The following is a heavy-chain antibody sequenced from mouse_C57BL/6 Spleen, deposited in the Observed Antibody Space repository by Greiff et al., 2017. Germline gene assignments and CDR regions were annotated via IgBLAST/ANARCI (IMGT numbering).Heavy chain of an antibody. CDR1: GYTFTSYW. CDR2: IYPGSGST. V-gene: IGHV1-55*01. D-gene: IGHD3-2*02. J-gene: IGHJ3*01. Sequence: VQLQQPGASVKMSCKASGYTFTSYWITWVKQRPGQGLEWIGDIYPGSGSTNYNEKFKSKATLTVDTSSSTAYMQLSSLTSEDSAVYYCARKGQLSPWFAYWGQGTLVTVSA. CDR3: ARKGQLSPWFAY.